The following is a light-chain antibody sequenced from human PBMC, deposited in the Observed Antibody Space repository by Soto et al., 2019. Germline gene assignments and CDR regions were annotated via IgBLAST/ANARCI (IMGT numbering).Light chain of an antibody. CDR1: QRITNNF. CDR2: RAS. CDR3: QQYGGSPRT. Sequence: EIVLTQSPVTLSLSPGERATLSCRASQRITNNFLAWFQQRPGLAPRLLIYRASSRASGIPERFSGSGSGTDFALTISRLEPEDFAVYYCQQYGGSPRTFGQGTKVEIK. V-gene: IGKV3-20*01. J-gene: IGKJ1*01.